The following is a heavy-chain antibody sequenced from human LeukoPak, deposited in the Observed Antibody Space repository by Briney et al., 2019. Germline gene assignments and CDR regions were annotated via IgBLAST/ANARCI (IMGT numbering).Heavy chain of an antibody. CDR1: GYTFTSYD. J-gene: IGHJ3*02. Sequence: ASVKVSCKASGYTFTSYDINWVRQATGQGLEWMGWMNPNSGNTGYAQKFQGRVTMTRNTSIGTAYMELSSLRSEDTAVYYCARDIRGTDAFDIRGPGTMVTVSS. CDR2: MNPNSGNT. CDR3: ARDIRGTDAFDI. D-gene: IGHD3-16*01. V-gene: IGHV1-8*01.